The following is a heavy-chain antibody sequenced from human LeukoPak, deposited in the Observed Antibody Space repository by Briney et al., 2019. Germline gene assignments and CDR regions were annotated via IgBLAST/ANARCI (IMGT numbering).Heavy chain of an antibody. Sequence: GGSLRLSCAASGFTFRSYAMHWVRQAPGKGLEWVAVISYDGSNKYYADSVKGRFTISRDNSKNTLYLQMNSLRVEDTAFYYCAKDNRRHYTSGPNPDSLHWGQGALVTVSS. CDR2: ISYDGSNK. D-gene: IGHD6-19*01. CDR3: AKDNRRHYTSGPNPDSLH. V-gene: IGHV3-30*04. CDR1: GFTFRSYA. J-gene: IGHJ4*02.